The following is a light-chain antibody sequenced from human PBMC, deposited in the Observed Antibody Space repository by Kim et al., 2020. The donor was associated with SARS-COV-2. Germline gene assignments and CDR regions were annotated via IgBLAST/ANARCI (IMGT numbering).Light chain of an antibody. J-gene: IGLJ3*02. CDR1: SGHSSYA. CDR2: LNGDGSH. CDR3: QTWGTGIG. V-gene: IGLV4-69*01. Sequence: QLVLTQSPSASASLGASVKLTCTLSSGHSSYAIAWHQQQPEKGPRYLMKLNGDGSHSKGDGIPDRFSGSSSGAERYLTISSLQSEDEADYYCQTWGTGIGFGGGTQLTVL.